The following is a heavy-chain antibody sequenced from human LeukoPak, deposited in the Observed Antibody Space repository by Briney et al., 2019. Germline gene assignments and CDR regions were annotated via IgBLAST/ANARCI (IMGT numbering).Heavy chain of an antibody. CDR3: ARFGDGYLYYFDY. V-gene: IGHV4-59*01. CDR2: IYYSGST. Sequence: SETLSLTCTVSGGSISSYYWSWLRQPPGKGLEWIGHIYYSGSTNYNPSLKSRVTISVDTSKNQFSLKLSSVTAADTAVYYCARFGDGYLYYFDYWGQGTLVTVSS. D-gene: IGHD5-24*01. CDR1: GGSISSYY. J-gene: IGHJ4*02.